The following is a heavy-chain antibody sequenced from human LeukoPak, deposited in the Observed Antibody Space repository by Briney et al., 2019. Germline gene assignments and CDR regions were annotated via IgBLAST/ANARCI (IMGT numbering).Heavy chain of an antibody. Sequence: AGRSLRLSCAASGFTFDDYAMNWVRQAPGEGLEWVSSISSSSSYIYYADSVKGRFTISRDNAKNSLYLQMNSLRAEDTAVYYCARDPYSLRGVIFDYWGQGTLVTVSS. CDR3: ARDPYSLRGVIFDY. V-gene: IGHV3-21*01. J-gene: IGHJ4*02. CDR2: ISSSSSYI. D-gene: IGHD3-10*01. CDR1: GFTFDDYA.